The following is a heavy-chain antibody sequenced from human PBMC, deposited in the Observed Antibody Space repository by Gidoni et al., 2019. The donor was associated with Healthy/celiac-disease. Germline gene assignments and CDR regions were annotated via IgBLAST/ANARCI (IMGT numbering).Heavy chain of an antibody. CDR1: GGSFSGYY. J-gene: IGHJ4*02. CDR3: ASSGYSGNFDY. CDR2: INHSGST. D-gene: IGHD3-22*01. V-gene: IGHV4-34*01. Sequence: QVQLQQWGAGLLKPSETLSLTCAVYGGSFSGYYWSWIRQPPGKGLEWIGEINHSGSTNYNPSLKSRVTISVDTSKNQFSLKLSSVTAADTAVYYCASSGYSGNFDYWGQGTLVTVSS.